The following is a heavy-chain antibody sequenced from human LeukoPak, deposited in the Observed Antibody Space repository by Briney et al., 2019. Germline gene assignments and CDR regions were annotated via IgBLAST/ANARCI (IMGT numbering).Heavy chain of an antibody. V-gene: IGHV1-2*02. D-gene: IGHD2-2*01. CDR2: INPNSGGE. J-gene: IGHJ4*02. Sequence: ASLKMSCKASGYTFTAYYMHWVRHAPRQKVEWLGGINPNSGGENTAQKFYGGVTMTRDTSISTAYMELSRLRADDTAVYYCARTLGYCSSTRCYLFDYWGQGTLVTVSS. CDR1: GYTFTAYY. CDR3: ARTLGYCSSTRCYLFDY.